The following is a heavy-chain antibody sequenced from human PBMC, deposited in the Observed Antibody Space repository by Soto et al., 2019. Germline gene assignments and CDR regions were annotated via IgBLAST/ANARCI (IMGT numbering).Heavy chain of an antibody. J-gene: IGHJ4*02. V-gene: IGHV1-18*01. CDR1: GYSVTTFG. CDR3: ARDHSIYASGWYFDY. D-gene: IGHD6-19*01. CDR2: ISGYDDNT. Sequence: ASVKVSCKASGYSVTTFGITWVRQAPGQGLEWTGWISGYDDNTRYAQRFQGRVTMTTDTSTSTAYMELTSLRSDDTAVYYCARDHSIYASGWYFDYWGQGTLVTVSS.